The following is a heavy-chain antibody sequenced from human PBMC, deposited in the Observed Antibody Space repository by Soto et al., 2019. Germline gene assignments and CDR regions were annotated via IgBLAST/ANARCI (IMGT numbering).Heavy chain of an antibody. CDR1: GETFTNYA. V-gene: IGHV3-23*01. D-gene: IGHD2-2*01. Sequence: PGWSMGISSAASGETFTNYAMTCVRQNPGKGLEWVSTITGGGGGRTNYADSVKGRFTISRDNSKNTLYLQMNSLRAEDTAVYYCAKQPASIRTFDYWGQGALVTVSS. CDR2: ITGGGGGRT. J-gene: IGHJ4*02. CDR3: AKQPASIRTFDY.